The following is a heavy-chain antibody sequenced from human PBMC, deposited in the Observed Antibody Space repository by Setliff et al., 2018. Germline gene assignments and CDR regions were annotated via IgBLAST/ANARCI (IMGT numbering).Heavy chain of an antibody. D-gene: IGHD5-18*01. CDR3: AKDTERGYSYGYSDY. CDR2: ISWNSGSI. V-gene: IGHV3-9*01. J-gene: IGHJ4*02. CDR1: GFTFSSYA. Sequence: PGESLKISCAGSGFTFSSYAMHWVRQAPGKGLEWVSGISWNSGSIGYADSVKGRFTIHRDNAKNSLYLQMNSLRAEDTALYYCAKDTERGYSYGYSDYWGQGTLVTVSS.